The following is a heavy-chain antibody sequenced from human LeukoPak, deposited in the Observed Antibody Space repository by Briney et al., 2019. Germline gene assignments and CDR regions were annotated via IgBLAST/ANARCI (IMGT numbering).Heavy chain of an antibody. CDR3: ARGPTTVTTPYFDY. D-gene: IGHD4-11*01. J-gene: IGHJ4*02. Sequence: ASVKVSCKASGYTFSNYGLSWVRQAPGQGLEWMGGIIPIFGTANYAQKFQGRATITTDESTSTAYMELSSLRSEDTAVYYCARGPTTVTTPYFDYWGQGTLVTVSS. CDR2: IIPIFGTA. CDR1: GYTFSNYG. V-gene: IGHV1-69*05.